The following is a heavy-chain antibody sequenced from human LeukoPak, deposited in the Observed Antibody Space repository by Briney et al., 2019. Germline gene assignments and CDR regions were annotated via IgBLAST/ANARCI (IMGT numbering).Heavy chain of an antibody. D-gene: IGHD3-22*01. CDR1: GFTFSSYA. CDR2: ISGSGGST. J-gene: IGHJ4*02. V-gene: IGHV3-23*01. CDR3: AKVCSDSSGYYFSCGDY. Sequence: GGSLRLSCAASGFTFSSYAMSWVRQAPGKGLEWVSAISGSGGSTYYADSVKGRFTISRDNSKNTLYLQMDSLRAEDTAVYYCAKVCSDSSGYYFSCGDYWGQGTLVTVSS.